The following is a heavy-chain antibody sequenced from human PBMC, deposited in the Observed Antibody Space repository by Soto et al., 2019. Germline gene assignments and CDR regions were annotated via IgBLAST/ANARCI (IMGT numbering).Heavy chain of an antibody. D-gene: IGHD5-18*01. V-gene: IGHV4-31*03. Sequence: SETLSLTCTVSGGSISSGGYYWSWIRQHPGKGLEWIGYIYYSGSTYYNPSLKSRVTISVDTSKNQFSLKLSSVTAADTAVYYCARVKRGYSYGLFDYWGQGTLVTVS. CDR2: IYYSGST. J-gene: IGHJ4*02. CDR3: ARVKRGYSYGLFDY. CDR1: GGSISSGGYY.